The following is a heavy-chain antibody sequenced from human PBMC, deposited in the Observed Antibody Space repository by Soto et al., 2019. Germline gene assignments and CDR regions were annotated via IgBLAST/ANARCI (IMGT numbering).Heavy chain of an antibody. J-gene: IGHJ4*02. D-gene: IGHD1-1*01. V-gene: IGHV3-21*01. Sequence: EVQLVESGGGLVKPGGSLRLSCAASGFTLSSYSMNWVRQAPGKGLEWVSSISSSSSYIYYADSVKGRFTISRDNXXXXXXXXXXXXXXXXXXXXXXXXXXGGEGTFDYWGQGTLVTVSS. CDR2: ISSSSSYI. CDR1: GFTLSSYS. CDR3: XXXXGGEGTFDY.